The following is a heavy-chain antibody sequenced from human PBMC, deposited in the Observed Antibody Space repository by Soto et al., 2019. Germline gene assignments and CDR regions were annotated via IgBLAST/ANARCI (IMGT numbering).Heavy chain of an antibody. CDR1: GYTFTNYW. CDR2: IYPGDSDT. Sequence: PGESLKISCKGSGYTFTNYWIGWVPQMPGKGPEWMGIIYPGDSDTKYNPSFRGQVTISADKSITTTYLQWSSLKASDTAIYYCAASIFYYGMDVWGQGTTVTVSS. CDR3: AASIFYYGMDV. J-gene: IGHJ6*02. V-gene: IGHV5-51*01.